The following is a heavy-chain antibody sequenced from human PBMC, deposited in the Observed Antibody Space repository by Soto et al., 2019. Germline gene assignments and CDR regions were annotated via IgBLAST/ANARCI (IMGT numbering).Heavy chain of an antibody. CDR2: IYYSGST. V-gene: IGHV4-39*07. CDR1: GGSISSSSYY. CDR3: ARGRSVSCSGGSCYGAPPPGHYYYMDV. Sequence: SETLSLTCTVSGGSISSSSYYWGWIRQPPGKGLEWIGSIYYSGSTYYNPSLKSRVTISVDASKNQFSLNLSSVTAADTAVYYCARGRSVSCSGGSCYGAPPPGHYYYMDVWGKGTTVTVSS. J-gene: IGHJ6*03. D-gene: IGHD2-15*01.